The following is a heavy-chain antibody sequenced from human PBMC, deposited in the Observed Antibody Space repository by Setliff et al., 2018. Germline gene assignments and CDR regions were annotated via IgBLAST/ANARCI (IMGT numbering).Heavy chain of an antibody. V-gene: IGHV4-61*01. CDR1: GDSITSGSYY. J-gene: IGHJ5*02. CDR2: IYTSGST. CDR3: ARVPERITMVRGSSQTFDP. D-gene: IGHD3-10*01. Sequence: SETLSLTCTVSGDSITSGSYYWSWVRQPPGKGLEWIGYIYTSGSTNYNPSLKSRVTISVDTSKNQFSLKLSSVTAADTAVYYCARVPERITMVRGSSQTFDPWGQGTLVTVSS.